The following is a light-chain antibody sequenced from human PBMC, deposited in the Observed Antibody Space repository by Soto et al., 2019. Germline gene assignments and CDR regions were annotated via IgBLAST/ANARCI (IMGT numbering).Light chain of an antibody. V-gene: IGKV2-30*01. J-gene: IGKJ2*01. CDR1: QSLVYSDGNTY. CDR2: KVS. CDR3: MQGTHWYT. Sequence: DVVMTQSPLSLTVTLGQPASISCRSSQSLVYSDGNTYLNWYQQRPGQSPRRLLYKVSNRDSGXPXXFSGSGSGTDFTLKISRVETEGVGGFYFMQGTHWYTLGQGTKLEVK.